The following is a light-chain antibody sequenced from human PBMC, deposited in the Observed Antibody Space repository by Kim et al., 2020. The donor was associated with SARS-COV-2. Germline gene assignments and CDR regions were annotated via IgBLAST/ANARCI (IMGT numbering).Light chain of an antibody. CDR2: KAS. V-gene: IGKV1-5*03. Sequence: DIQMTQSPSTLSASVGDRVTITCRASQSISNWLAWYQQKPGKAPKLLIYKASSLESGVPSRFSGSGSGTEFTLSISSLQPDDFATYYCQQYNSYPGTFGQGTKLEI. CDR3: QQYNSYPGT. CDR1: QSISNW. J-gene: IGKJ2*01.